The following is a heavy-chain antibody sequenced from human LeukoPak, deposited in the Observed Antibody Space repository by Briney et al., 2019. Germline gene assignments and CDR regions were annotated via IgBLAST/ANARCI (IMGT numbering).Heavy chain of an antibody. CDR1: GYSFTSYW. D-gene: IGHD3-10*01. CDR3: ARPRSYYKSRTDAFDI. V-gene: IGHV5-51*01. J-gene: IGHJ3*02. CDR2: IYPGDSDT. Sequence: GESLKISCKGSGYSFTSYWIGWVRQMPGKGLEWMGIIYPGDSDTRYSPSFQGQVTISADKSISTAYLQWSSLKASDTAMYYCARPRSYYKSRTDAFDIWGQGTMVTVSS.